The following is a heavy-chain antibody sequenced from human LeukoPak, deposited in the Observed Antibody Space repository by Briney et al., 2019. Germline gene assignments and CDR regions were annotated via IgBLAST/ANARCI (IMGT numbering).Heavy chain of an antibody. Sequence: GGSLRLSCPGSGFSFSSYGMHWVRTAPGKGLEWMAFIRSDGSNKYYADSVKGRFTISRDNYKKTLYLQMNSLRAEDTAVYYCARILDSAWGELGYWGQGTLVTVSS. J-gene: IGHJ4*02. V-gene: IGHV3-30*02. CDR3: ARILDSAWGELGY. CDR2: IRSDGSNK. D-gene: IGHD6-19*01. CDR1: GFSFSSYG.